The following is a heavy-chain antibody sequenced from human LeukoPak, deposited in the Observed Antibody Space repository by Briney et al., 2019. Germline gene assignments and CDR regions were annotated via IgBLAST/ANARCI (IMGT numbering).Heavy chain of an antibody. CDR2: IYYSGTT. V-gene: IGHV4-31*03. D-gene: IGHD5-12*01. CDR1: GGSISSGAYF. Sequence: SQTLSLTCTVAGGSISSGAYFWSWIRQHPGKGLEWIGFIYYSGTTYYNPSLKSRLTLSKDTSKNHFSLTLSSVTAADTAVYYCARAHGSGGDYFDYWGQGTLVTVSS. CDR3: ARAHGSGGDYFDY. J-gene: IGHJ4*02.